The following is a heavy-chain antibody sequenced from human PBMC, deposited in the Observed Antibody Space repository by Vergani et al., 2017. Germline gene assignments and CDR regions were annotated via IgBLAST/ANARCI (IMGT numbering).Heavy chain of an antibody. CDR3: TRDYDYVWGSYRLYYFDY. CDR2: IRSKAYGGTT. J-gene: IGHJ4*02. Sequence: VQLVESGGGVVQPGRSLRLSCAASGFTFGDYAMSWVRQAPGKGLEWVGFIRSKAYGGTTEYAASVKGRFTISRDDSKSIAYLQMNSLKTEDTAVYYCTRDYDYVWGSYRLYYFDYWGQGTLVTVSS. D-gene: IGHD3-16*02. CDR1: GFTFGDYA. V-gene: IGHV3-49*04.